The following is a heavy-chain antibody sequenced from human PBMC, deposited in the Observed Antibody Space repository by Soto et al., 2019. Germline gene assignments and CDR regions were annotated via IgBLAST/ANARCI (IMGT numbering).Heavy chain of an antibody. CDR1: GYPFTSYG. CDR2: ISPYSGET. CDR3: ARGPVAGSDF. D-gene: IGHD6-19*01. V-gene: IGHV1-18*01. J-gene: IGHJ4*02. Sequence: QVQLVQSGPEVKKPAASVQVSCKASGYPFTSYGIVWVRQAPGQGLEWMGWISPYSGETRYTEKFQGRLTLTTDTSTSTAYMDLRSLTSDDTAVYFCARGPVAGSDFWGQGTLVIVSS.